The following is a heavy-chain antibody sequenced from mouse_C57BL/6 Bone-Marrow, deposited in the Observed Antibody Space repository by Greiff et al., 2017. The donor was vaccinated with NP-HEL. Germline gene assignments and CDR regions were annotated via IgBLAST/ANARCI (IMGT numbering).Heavy chain of an antibody. J-gene: IGHJ4*01. CDR3: ARRYRGLYYYAMDY. CDR1: GFTFSDYG. Sequence: EVQLVESGGGLVKPGGSLKLSCAASGFTFSDYGMHWVRQAPEKGLEWVAYISSGSSTIYYADTVKGRFTFSRDNAKNTLFLQMTSLRSEDTAMYYCARRYRGLYYYAMDYWGQGTSVTVTA. V-gene: IGHV5-17*01. CDR2: ISSGSSTI. D-gene: IGHD2-12*01.